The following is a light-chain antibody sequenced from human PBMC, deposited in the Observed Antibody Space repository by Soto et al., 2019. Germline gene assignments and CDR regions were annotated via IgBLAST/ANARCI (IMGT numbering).Light chain of an antibody. Sequence: EIVLTQSPATLSLSPGERATLSCRASQSVSNYLAWYQQKPGQAPRLLIYDASNRATGIPARFSGSGSGTDVTLTISRLEPEDFGVYYCQQRSSWPRFTFGQGTKVEIK. J-gene: IGKJ2*01. CDR3: QQRSSWPRFT. V-gene: IGKV3-11*01. CDR1: QSVSNY. CDR2: DAS.